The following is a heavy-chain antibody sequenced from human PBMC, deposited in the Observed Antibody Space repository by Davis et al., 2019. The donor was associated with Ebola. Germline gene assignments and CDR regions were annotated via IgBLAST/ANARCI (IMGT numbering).Heavy chain of an antibody. CDR1: GFIFNSYV. CDR3: AKDTSNIWFDI. V-gene: IGHV3-23*01. J-gene: IGHJ3*02. D-gene: IGHD1-26*01. Sequence: GGSLRLSCAASGFIFNSYVMSWVRQAPGKGLEWVSTLGTSADTYYADSVKGRFTISRDNSKNTLYLQMNGLRVEDTAIYYCAKDTSNIWFDIWGQGTVVTVSS. CDR2: LGTSADT.